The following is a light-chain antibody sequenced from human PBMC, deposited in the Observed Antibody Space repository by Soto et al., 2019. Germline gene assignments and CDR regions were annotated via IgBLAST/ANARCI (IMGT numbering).Light chain of an antibody. Sequence: EIVMRQSPATLSVSPGERATLSCRASQSVSSNLAWYQQKPGQAPRLLIYGASTRATGIPARFSGSGSGTEFTLTISSLQSEDSAVYNCQQYYNWAWTFGQGTKV. CDR3: QQYYNWAWT. V-gene: IGKV3-15*01. CDR2: GAS. CDR1: QSVSSN. J-gene: IGKJ1*01.